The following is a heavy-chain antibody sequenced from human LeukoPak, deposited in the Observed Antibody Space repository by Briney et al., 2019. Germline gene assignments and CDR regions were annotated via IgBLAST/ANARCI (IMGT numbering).Heavy chain of an antibody. CDR3: ARRERRGYTYGRGTLDI. V-gene: IGHV3-66*01. J-gene: IGHJ3*02. CDR1: GFTVSSNY. D-gene: IGHD5-18*01. Sequence: GGSLRLSCAASGFTVSSNYMSWVRQTPGKGLEWVSLLYSGGSTYYADSVKGRFTISRDNSKNTLYLQMNSLRAEDTAVYYCARRERRGYTYGRGTLDIWGQGKMVTVSS. CDR2: LYSGGST.